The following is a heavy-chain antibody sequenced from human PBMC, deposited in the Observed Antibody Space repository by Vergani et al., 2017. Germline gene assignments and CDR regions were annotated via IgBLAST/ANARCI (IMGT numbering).Heavy chain of an antibody. D-gene: IGHD1-1*01. J-gene: IGHJ6*02. CDR3: ARVVLEPTYYYYYGMDV. V-gene: IGHV4-39*07. CDR2: IYYSGST. Sequence: QLQLQESGPGLVKPSETLSLTCTVSGGSISSSSYYWGWIRQPPGKGLEWIGSIYYSGSTYYNPSLKSRVTISVDTSKNQFSLKLSSVTAADTAVYYCARVVLEPTYYYYYGMDVWGQGTTVTVSS. CDR1: GGSISSSSYY.